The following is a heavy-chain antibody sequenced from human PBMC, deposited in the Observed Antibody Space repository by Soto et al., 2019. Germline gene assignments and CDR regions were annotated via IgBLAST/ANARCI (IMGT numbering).Heavy chain of an antibody. V-gene: IGHV4-31*03. D-gene: IGHD4-17*01. Sequence: SETLSLTCTVSGSSISSGGYYWSWIRQHPGKGLEWIGYIYYSGSTYYNPSLKSRVTISVDTSKNQFSLKLSSVTAADTAVYYCAREEDYGFDYWGQGTLVTVSS. J-gene: IGHJ4*02. CDR1: GSSISSGGYY. CDR3: AREEDYGFDY. CDR2: IYYSGST.